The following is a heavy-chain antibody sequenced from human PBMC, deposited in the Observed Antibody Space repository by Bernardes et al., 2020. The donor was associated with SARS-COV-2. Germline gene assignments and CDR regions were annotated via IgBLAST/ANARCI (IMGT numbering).Heavy chain of an antibody. D-gene: IGHD3-3*01. CDR3: VKDFSYYDFWSGYYFGNVAHRDYYYYYGMDV. J-gene: IGHJ6*02. CDR2: ISSNGGST. V-gene: IGHV3-64D*06. CDR1: GFTFSSYA. Sequence: GRSLRLSCSASGFTFSSYAMHWVRQAPGKGLEYVSAISSNGGSTYYADSVKGRFTISRDNSKNTLYLQMSSLRAEDTAVYYCVKDFSYYDFWSGYYFGNVAHRDYYYYYGMDVWGQGTTVTVSS.